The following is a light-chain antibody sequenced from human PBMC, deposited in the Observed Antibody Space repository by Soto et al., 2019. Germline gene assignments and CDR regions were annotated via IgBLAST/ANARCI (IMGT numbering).Light chain of an antibody. CDR3: VLYMGRGIWV. V-gene: IGLV8-61*01. CDR2: NTN. J-gene: IGLJ3*02. Sequence: QAVVTQEPSFSVSPGGTVTLTCGLSSGSVSTSYYPSWYQQTPGQAPRTLIYNTNPHSSGVPDRFSGSILGNKAALTITGAQADDESDYYCVLYMGRGIWVFGGGTKLTVL. CDR1: SGSVSTSYY.